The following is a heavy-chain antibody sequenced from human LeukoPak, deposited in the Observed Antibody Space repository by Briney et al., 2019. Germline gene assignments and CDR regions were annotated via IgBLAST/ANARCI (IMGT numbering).Heavy chain of an antibody. J-gene: IGHJ3*02. CDR3: ARDSTHYYDSSGYYSDAFDI. CDR2: IYYSGST. CDR1: GGSINSYY. V-gene: IGHV4-30-4*08. D-gene: IGHD3-22*01. Sequence: SETLSLTCTVSGGSINSYYWSWIRQPPGKGLEWIGYIYYSGSTYYNPSLKSRVTISVDTSKDQFSLKLSSVTAADTAVYYCARDSTHYYDSSGYYSDAFDIWGQGTMVTVSS.